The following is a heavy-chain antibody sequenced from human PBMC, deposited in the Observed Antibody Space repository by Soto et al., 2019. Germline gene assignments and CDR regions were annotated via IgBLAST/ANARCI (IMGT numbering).Heavy chain of an antibody. Sequence: PSETLSLTCTVSGGSISSYYWSWIRQPPGKGLEWIGYIYYSGSTNYNPSLKSRVTISVDTSKNQFSLKLSSVTAADTAVYYCARHYLEYSSSSDYFDYWGQGTLVTVSS. D-gene: IGHD6-6*01. CDR3: ARHYLEYSSSSDYFDY. J-gene: IGHJ4*02. V-gene: IGHV4-59*08. CDR2: IYYSGST. CDR1: GGSISSYY.